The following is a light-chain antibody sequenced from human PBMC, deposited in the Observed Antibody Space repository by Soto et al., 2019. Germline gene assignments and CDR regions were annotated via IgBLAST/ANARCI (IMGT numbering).Light chain of an antibody. CDR1: LSVSNY. CDR2: DAS. V-gene: IGKV3-11*01. Sequence: EIVLTQSPATLSLSPGERATLSCRASLSVSNYLAWYQQKPGQAPRLLIYDASKRATGISARFSGSGSGTDFTLTISSLEPEDFAVYYCQQRINWPPTFGPGTKVDIK. CDR3: QQRINWPPT. J-gene: IGKJ3*01.